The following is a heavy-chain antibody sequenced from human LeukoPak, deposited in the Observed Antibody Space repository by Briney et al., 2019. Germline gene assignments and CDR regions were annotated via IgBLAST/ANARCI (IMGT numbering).Heavy chain of an antibody. D-gene: IGHD4/OR15-4a*01. J-gene: IGHJ3*01. V-gene: IGHV3-21*01. CDR2: ISSSSTYI. Sequence: PGGSLRLSCTASGFTFSTYTMNWVRQAPGKGLEWVSSISSSSTYIYNTDSVKGRFTISRDNAKNSLFLQMNSLRAEDTAAYYCVRGADYNFDVWGQGTMVTVSS. CDR3: VRGADYNFDV. CDR1: GFTFSTYT.